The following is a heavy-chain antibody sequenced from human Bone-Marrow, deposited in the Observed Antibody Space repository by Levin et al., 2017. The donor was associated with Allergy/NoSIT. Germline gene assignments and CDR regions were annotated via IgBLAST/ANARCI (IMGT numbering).Heavy chain of an antibody. CDR3: ARTSPYYDILTGYYHSDY. CDR1: GGSISSGGYY. Sequence: SETLSLTCTVSGGSISSGGYYWSWIRQHPGKGLEWIGYIYYSGSTYYNPSLKSRVTISVDTSKNQFSLKLSSVTAADTAVYYCARTSPYYDILTGYYHSDYWGQGTLVTVSS. D-gene: IGHD3-9*01. CDR2: IYYSGST. V-gene: IGHV4-31*03. J-gene: IGHJ4*02.